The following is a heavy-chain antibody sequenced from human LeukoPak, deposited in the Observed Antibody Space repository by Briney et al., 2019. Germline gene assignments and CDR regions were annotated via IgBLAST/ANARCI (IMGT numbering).Heavy chain of an antibody. J-gene: IGHJ4*02. CDR3: ARDPFDY. Sequence: SETLSLTCTVSGGSISSSSYYWGWIRQPPGKGLEWIGSIYQSGSTNYNSSLKSRVTISVDTSKNQFSLKLSSVTAADTAVYYCARDPFDYWGQGTLVTVSS. V-gene: IGHV4-39*07. CDR1: GGSISSSSYY. CDR2: IYQSGST.